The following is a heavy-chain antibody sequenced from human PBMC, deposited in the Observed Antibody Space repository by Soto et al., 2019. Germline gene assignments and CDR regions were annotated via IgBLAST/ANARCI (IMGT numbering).Heavy chain of an antibody. CDR1: GFTFRTYA. Sequence: GGSLRLSCAASGFTFRTYAMSWVRQAPGKGLEWVSAISGSDGSTYYADSVKGRFTISRDNSKNALYRQMNSLRAEYTAVYYCAKGQYDYWSGLPVNYYYYGMDVWGQGTTVTVSS. D-gene: IGHD3-3*01. V-gene: IGHV3-23*01. CDR3: AKGQYDYWSGLPVNYYYYGMDV. CDR2: ISGSDGST. J-gene: IGHJ6*02.